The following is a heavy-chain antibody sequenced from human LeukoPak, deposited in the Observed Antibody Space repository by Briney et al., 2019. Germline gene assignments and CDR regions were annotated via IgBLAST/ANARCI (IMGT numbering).Heavy chain of an antibody. D-gene: IGHD4/OR15-4a*01. CDR3: ARAYEYGWFDP. J-gene: IGHJ5*02. CDR1: GYTFTGHY. V-gene: IGHV1-2*02. Sequence: GASVKVSCKASGYTFTGHYLHWVRQGPGQGLEWMGWINPKTGDTTYAQKFQGRVTMTWDTSITTAYMELSSLRSDDTAVYYCARAYEYGWFDPWGQGAQVTVSS. CDR2: INPKTGDT.